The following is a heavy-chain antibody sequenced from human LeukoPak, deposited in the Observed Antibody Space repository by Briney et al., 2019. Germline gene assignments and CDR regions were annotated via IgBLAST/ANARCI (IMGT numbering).Heavy chain of an antibody. CDR3: ARDRAAFDS. Sequence: GGSLRLSCAASGFTFSSFPMSWVRQAPGKGLQWVSGITGRGGNTYYADSVEGRFTISRDNSKDTLSLQMDSLRAEDTAIYYCARDRAAFDSWGQGTLVTVSS. J-gene: IGHJ4*02. CDR2: ITGRGGNT. CDR1: GFTFSSFP. V-gene: IGHV3-23*01. D-gene: IGHD6-25*01.